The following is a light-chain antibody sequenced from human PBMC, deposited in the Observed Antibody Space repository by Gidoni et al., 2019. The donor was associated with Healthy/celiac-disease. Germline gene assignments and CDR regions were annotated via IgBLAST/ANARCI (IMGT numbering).Light chain of an antibody. Sequence: DIQMTQSPYSLSASVGDRVTLTCQASQDISNYLNWYQQKPGKAPKLLSYDASNLETGVPSRFSRSGSGTDFTFTISSLQPEVIATYYCQQYDNLPLTFGGGTKVEIK. CDR2: DAS. CDR1: QDISNY. J-gene: IGKJ4*01. CDR3: QQYDNLPLT. V-gene: IGKV1-33*01.